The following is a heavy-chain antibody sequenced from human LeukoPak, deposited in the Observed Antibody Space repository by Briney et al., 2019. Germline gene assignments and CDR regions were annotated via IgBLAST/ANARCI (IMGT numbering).Heavy chain of an antibody. CDR1: GFTFSSYW. V-gene: IGHV3-7*01. CDR3: ARDRGVLRFLEWYLDV. CDR2: IKQEGSEN. D-gene: IGHD3-3*01. J-gene: IGHJ6*03. Sequence: GGSLRLSCAASGFTFSSYWMSWVRQAPGKGLERVANIKQEGSENYYVDSVQGRFTISRDNAKNSLYLQMNSLRAEDTAVYYCARDRGVLRFLEWYLDVWGKGTTVTVSS.